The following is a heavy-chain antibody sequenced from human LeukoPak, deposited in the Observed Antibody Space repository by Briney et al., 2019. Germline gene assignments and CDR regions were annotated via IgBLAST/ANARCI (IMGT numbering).Heavy chain of an antibody. CDR1: GYSFTSYW. CDR2: IYPGDSDT. Sequence: GESLKISCKGSGYSFTSYWIGWVRQMPGKGLEWMGIIYPGDSDTRYSPSFQGQVTISADKSISTAYLQWSSLKASDTAMYHCARHARGYSYGAYYYYGMDVWGQGTTVTVSS. CDR3: ARHARGYSYGAYYYYGMDV. D-gene: IGHD5-18*01. J-gene: IGHJ6*02. V-gene: IGHV5-51*01.